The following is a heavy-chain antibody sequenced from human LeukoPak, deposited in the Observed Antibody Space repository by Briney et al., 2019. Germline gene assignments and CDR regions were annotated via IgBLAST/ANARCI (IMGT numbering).Heavy chain of an antibody. CDR1: GFTFSVSA. D-gene: IGHD6-6*01. J-gene: IGHJ4*02. Sequence: PGGSLRLSCAASGFTFSVSAMYWVRQASGKGLEWVGRIRNKANNYATAYAASVKGRFTISREDSKNTAYLQMNSLKTEDTAVYYCTYTSLSGVVYWGQGTLVTVSS. V-gene: IGHV3-73*01. CDR2: IRNKANNYAT. CDR3: TYTSLSGVVY.